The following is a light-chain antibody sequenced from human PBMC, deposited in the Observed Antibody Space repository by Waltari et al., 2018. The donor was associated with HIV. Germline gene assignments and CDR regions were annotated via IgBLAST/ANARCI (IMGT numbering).Light chain of an antibody. Sequence: DIVMTQSPDSLVVSLGERATITCKSSTSDFYSSNNKNYLAWYQQKPGQPPKLLIYWASTRESGVPDRFSGSGSGTDFTLTICSLQAEDVAVYYCQQYYSTPRTFGQGTKVEIK. CDR3: QQYYSTPRT. V-gene: IGKV4-1*01. J-gene: IGKJ1*01. CDR1: TSDFYSSNNKNY. CDR2: WAS.